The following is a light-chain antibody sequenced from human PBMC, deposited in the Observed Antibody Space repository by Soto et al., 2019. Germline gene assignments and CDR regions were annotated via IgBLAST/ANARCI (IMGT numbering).Light chain of an antibody. CDR3: QAWESTTAGGV. V-gene: IGLV3-1*01. Sequence: SYELTQPPPVSVSPGQTASISCSGDKLGDKYVCWYQQKPGQSPLLVIYQDDKRPSGIPERFSGSTSGDTATLTVTGTQTMDEADYYCQAWESTTAGGVFGGGTKLTVL. J-gene: IGLJ2*01. CDR2: QDD. CDR1: KLGDKY.